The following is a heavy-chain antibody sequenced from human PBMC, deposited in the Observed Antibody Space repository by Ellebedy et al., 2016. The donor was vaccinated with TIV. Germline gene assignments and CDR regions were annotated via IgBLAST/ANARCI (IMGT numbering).Heavy chain of an antibody. CDR2: IFSKDEK. Sequence: SGPTLVKPTETLTLTCTVSGFSLSNIIMGVSWFRQPPGKSLEWLAHIFSKDEKSYYTSLNSRLTISKDTAISQVILTMTDLDPMDTPTDYCARALRYCGGDCSYLFDYWGQGTLVPVSS. CDR3: ARALRYCGGDCSYLFDY. J-gene: IGHJ4*02. D-gene: IGHD2-21*02. CDR1: GFSLSNIIMG. V-gene: IGHV2-26*01.